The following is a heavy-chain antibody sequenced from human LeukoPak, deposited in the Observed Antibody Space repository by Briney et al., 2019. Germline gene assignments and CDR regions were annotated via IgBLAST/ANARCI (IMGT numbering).Heavy chain of an antibody. V-gene: IGHV3-11*01. CDR3: ARDRRLRRSDY. J-gene: IGHJ4*02. Sequence: GGSLRLSCAASGFTFSDYYMSWIRQAPGKGLEWVSYISSSGSAIYYADSVKGRFTISRDNAENSLYLQMNSLRAEDTAVYYCARDRRLRRSDYWGQGTLVTVSS. CDR1: GFTFSDYY. CDR2: ISSSGSAI.